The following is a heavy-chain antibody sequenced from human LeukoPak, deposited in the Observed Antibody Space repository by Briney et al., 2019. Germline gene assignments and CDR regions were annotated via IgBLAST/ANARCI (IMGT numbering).Heavy chain of an antibody. Sequence: SETLSLTCAVYVGSFSGYYWSWIRQPPGKGLEWIGEINHSGTTNYNSSIESRVTISVDPSKNQYSLKLSSVTAADTAVYYCARGYYGSGSHCCHMDVWGKGTTITVS. CDR2: INHSGTT. D-gene: IGHD3-10*01. CDR3: ARGYYGSGSHCCHMDV. J-gene: IGHJ6*03. CDR1: VGSFSGYY. V-gene: IGHV4-34*01.